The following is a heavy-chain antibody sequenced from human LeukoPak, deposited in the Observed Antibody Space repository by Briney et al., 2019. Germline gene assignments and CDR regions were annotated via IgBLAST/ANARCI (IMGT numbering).Heavy chain of an antibody. CDR3: TGSFGELTFFDY. CDR1: GFTFGDYA. Sequence: GGSLRLSCTASGFTFGDYAMSWFRQAPGKGLEWVGFIRSKAYGGSTEYAASVKGRFTISRDDSKSIAYLQMNSLKTEDTAVYYCTGSFGELTFFDYWGLGTLVTVSS. D-gene: IGHD3-10*01. J-gene: IGHJ4*02. V-gene: IGHV3-49*03. CDR2: IRSKAYGGST.